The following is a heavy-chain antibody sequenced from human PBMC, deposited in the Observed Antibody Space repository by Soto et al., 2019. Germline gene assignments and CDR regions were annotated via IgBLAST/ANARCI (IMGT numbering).Heavy chain of an antibody. D-gene: IGHD6-13*01. CDR3: ARDRKVSAAGTGYYYYGMDV. CDR1: GFNFSSYS. J-gene: IGHJ6*02. V-gene: IGHV3-21*01. Sequence: EVQLVESGGGLVKPGGSLRLSCAASGFNFSSYSMNWVRQAPGKGLEWVSSISRSSSNIYYVDAVKGRFTISRDNAKNSLYLQMNSLRAEDTAVYYCARDRKVSAAGTGYYYYGMDVWGQGTTVTVSS. CDR2: ISRSSSNI.